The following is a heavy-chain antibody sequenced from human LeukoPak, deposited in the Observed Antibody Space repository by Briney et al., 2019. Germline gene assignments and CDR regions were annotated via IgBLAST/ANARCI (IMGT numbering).Heavy chain of an antibody. CDR2: IKSKTDGGTT. V-gene: IGHV3-15*01. CDR3: SHYMDV. CDR1: GFTFSNAW. J-gene: IGHJ6*03. Sequence: GGSLRLSCAASGFTFSNAWMSWVRQAPGKGLEWVGCIKSKTDGGTTDYAAPVKGRFTISRDDSKNTLYLQMNSLKTEDTAVYYCSHYMDVWGKGTTVTVSS.